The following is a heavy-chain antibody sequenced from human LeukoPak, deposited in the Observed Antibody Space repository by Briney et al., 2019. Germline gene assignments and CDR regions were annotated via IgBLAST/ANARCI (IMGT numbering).Heavy chain of an antibody. D-gene: IGHD2-15*01. CDR3: ARDRRYCSGGRCYGGWFDP. V-gene: IGHV4-4*07. CDR1: GGSISSYY. Sequence: SETLSLTCIVSGGSISSYYWNWIRQPAGKGLEWIGRIYNTGSTNYNPSLKSRVIMSVDTSKNQFSLKLKSVTAADTAVYYCARDRRYCSGGRCYGGWFDPWGQGILVTVSS. J-gene: IGHJ5*02. CDR2: IYNTGST.